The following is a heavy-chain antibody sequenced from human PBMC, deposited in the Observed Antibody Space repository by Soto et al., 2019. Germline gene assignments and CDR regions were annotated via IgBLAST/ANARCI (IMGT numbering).Heavy chain of an antibody. CDR2: INPSGGST. J-gene: IGHJ6*04. D-gene: IGHD6-6*01. Sequence: ASVKVSCKSSGYTFTSYYMHWVRQAPGQGLEWMGIINPSGGSTSYAQKFQGRVTMTRDTSTSTVYMELSSLRSEDTAVYYCARDVIPRGSSSSHGLYYYYGMDVWGEGTTVTVSS. V-gene: IGHV1-46*01. CDR1: GYTFTSYY. CDR3: ARDVIPRGSSSSHGLYYYYGMDV.